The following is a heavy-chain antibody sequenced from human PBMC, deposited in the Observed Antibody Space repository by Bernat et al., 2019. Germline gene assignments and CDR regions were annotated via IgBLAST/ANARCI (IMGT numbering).Heavy chain of an antibody. D-gene: IGHD2-8*02. J-gene: IGHJ3*02. CDR2: IYHVGST. V-gene: IGHV4-38-2*01. CDR1: GYSISSGHY. CDR3: GRAVLTTDAFDI. Sequence: QVQLQESGPRLVKPSETLSLTCAVSGYSISSGHYWGWVRQPPDKGLEWIGSIYHVGSTYFNPSLKSRVTISVDTSKNQLSLKLRSVTAADTAVYYCGRAVLTTDAFDIWGQGTMVTVSS.